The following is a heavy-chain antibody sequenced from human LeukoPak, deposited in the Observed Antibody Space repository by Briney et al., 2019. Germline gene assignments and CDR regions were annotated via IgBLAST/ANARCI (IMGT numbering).Heavy chain of an antibody. J-gene: IGHJ6*02. CDR3: ARDRLQYSTPYAMDV. D-gene: IGHD3-9*01. V-gene: IGHV4-61*01. Sequence: SEALSLTCTVSGGSVSSGSYFWSWIRQPPGKGLEWIGYIYYTGSTNYNPSLESRVTISVDTSKNQFSLRLSSVTAADTAVYYCARDRLQYSTPYAMDVWGQGTTVTVSS. CDR1: GGSVSSGSYF. CDR2: IYYTGST.